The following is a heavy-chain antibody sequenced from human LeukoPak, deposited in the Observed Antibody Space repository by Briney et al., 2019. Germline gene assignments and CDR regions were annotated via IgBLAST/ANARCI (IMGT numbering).Heavy chain of an antibody. CDR1: GYTFTSYD. Sequence: GSVKVSCKASGYTFTSYDINWVRQATGQGLEWMGWMNPNSGSTGYAQKFQGRVTMTRNTSISTAYMELSSLRSEDTAVYYCARGLAQYYDILTGYYYFDYWGQGTLVTVSS. J-gene: IGHJ4*02. CDR2: MNPNSGST. CDR3: ARGLAQYYDILTGYYYFDY. D-gene: IGHD3-9*01. V-gene: IGHV1-8*01.